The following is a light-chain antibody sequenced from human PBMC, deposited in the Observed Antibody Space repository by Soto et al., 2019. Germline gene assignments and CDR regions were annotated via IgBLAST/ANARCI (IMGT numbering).Light chain of an antibody. Sequence: EIVMTQSPATLSVSPGERATLSCRASQSIGSNLSWYQQKPGQSPRLLIYGASTRATGLPARFSGSGSRTEFTLTISSLQSEDFALYYCQQYNNWPITFGQRTLLEV. V-gene: IGKV3-15*01. CDR2: GAS. CDR1: QSIGSN. CDR3: QQYNNWPIT. J-gene: IGKJ5*01.